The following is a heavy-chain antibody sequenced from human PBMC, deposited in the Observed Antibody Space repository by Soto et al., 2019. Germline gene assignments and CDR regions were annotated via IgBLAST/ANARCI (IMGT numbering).Heavy chain of an antibody. CDR2: VSWDGGAT. Sequence: GGSLRLSCAASGFTLDDYTMHWVRQAPGKGLEWVSLVSWDGGATYYADSVKGRFIISRDNNKNSLYLQMSSLRTEDTALYYCAKDRAAVTGAYYYYGMDVWGQGTTVTVSS. D-gene: IGHD6-19*01. J-gene: IGHJ6*02. CDR3: AKDRAAVTGAYYYYGMDV. V-gene: IGHV3-43*01. CDR1: GFTLDDYT.